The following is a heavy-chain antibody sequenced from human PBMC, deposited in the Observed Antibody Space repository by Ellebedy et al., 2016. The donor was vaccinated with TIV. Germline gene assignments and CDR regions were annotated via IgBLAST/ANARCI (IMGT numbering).Heavy chain of an antibody. CDR2: IDSGGKK. CDR1: RFTVSSNF. CDR3: AAWLGFGCLLPFDP. J-gene: IGHJ5*02. Sequence: GESLKISCEGFRFTVSSNFMTWVRQAPGKGLEWVSGIDSGGKKFYADSVKGRFTISRDNSKNTVFLQMNSLRPEDTAVYYCAAWLGFGCLLPFDPWGQGAQVTVSS. D-gene: IGHD3-10*01. V-gene: IGHV3-66*01.